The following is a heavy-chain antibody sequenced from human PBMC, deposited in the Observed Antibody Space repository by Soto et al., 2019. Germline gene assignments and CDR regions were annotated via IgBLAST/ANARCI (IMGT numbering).Heavy chain of an antibody. V-gene: IGHV4-31*03. CDR3: ARKQAGYFSGIDY. J-gene: IGHJ4*01. CDR1: GDSITSGGYY. D-gene: IGHD2-15*01. Sequence: SETLSLTCTVTGDSITSGGYYWSWIRQHPGKGLEWLGYIYGSGGSGSTLYNPSLKSRITLSVDTSKTQFYLNLSSVTVADTAVYFCARKQAGYFSGIDYCGDVTLFTLSP. CDR2: IYGSGGSGST.